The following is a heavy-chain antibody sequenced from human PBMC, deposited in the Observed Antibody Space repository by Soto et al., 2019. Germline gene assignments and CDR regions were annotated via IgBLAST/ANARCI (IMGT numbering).Heavy chain of an antibody. CDR3: ARRRPTGYYNY. V-gene: IGHV3-11*05. J-gene: IGHJ4*02. CDR2: IGSSSSYT. Sequence: QVQLVESGGDLVKPGGSLRLSCAVSGFPFSDYYMSWIRQAPGKGLEWVSSIGSSSSYTNYADSVKGRFTISRDNAKNSLYLQMNSLRAEDRAVYYCARRRPTGYYNYWGQGTLVTVSA. D-gene: IGHD3-9*01. CDR1: GFPFSDYY.